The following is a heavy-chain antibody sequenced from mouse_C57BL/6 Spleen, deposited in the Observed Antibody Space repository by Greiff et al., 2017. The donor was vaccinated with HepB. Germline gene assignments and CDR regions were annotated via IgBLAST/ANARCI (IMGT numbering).Heavy chain of an antibody. CDR2: IDPEDGDT. CDR1: GFNFKDYY. Sequence: VQLQQSGAELVRPGASVKLSCTASGFNFKDYYMHWVKQRPEQGLEWIGRIDPEDGDTEYDPKFQGKATMTADTSSNTAYLQLSSLTSEDAAVYYCTAYYDYGWFAYWGQGTLVTVSA. CDR3: TAYYDYGWFAY. V-gene: IGHV14-1*01. D-gene: IGHD2-4*01. J-gene: IGHJ3*01.